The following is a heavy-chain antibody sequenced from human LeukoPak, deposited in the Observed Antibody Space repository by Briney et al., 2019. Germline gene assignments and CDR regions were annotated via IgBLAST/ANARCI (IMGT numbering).Heavy chain of an antibody. CDR2: IWYDGSNK. Sequence: GRSLRLSCAASGFTFSSYGMHWVRQAPGKGLEWVAVIWYDGSNKYYADSVKGRFTISRDNSKNTLYLQMNSLRAEDTAVYYCARGDGNPGYSSGWYESAWIYWGQGTLVTVSS. D-gene: IGHD6-19*01. V-gene: IGHV3-33*01. J-gene: IGHJ4*02. CDR1: GFTFSSYG. CDR3: ARGDGNPGYSSGWYESAWIY.